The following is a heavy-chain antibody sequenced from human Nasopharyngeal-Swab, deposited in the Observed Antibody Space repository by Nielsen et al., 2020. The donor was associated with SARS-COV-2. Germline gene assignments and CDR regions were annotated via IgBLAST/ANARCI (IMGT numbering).Heavy chain of an antibody. CDR2: ISDSGTTM. CDR1: GFTFSDYY. CDR3: ARGPSSSRFDP. V-gene: IGHV3-11*01. Sequence: LKISCVGSGFTFSDYYMSWIRQAPGKGLEWVSYISDSGTTMYADSVKGRFTISRDNARKSVYLQLNSLRAEDTAVYYCARGPSSSRFDPWGQGSLATVSS. D-gene: IGHD6-13*01. J-gene: IGHJ5*02.